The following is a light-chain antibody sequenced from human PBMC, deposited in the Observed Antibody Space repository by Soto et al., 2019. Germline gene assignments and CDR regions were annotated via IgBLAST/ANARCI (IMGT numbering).Light chain of an antibody. J-gene: IGKJ1*01. CDR3: HPYNNFWT. CDR2: GAS. CDR1: QSVSSR. Sequence: IVMSQSAATLSVSAGGGVTGSCRASQSVSSRLAWYHQKPGQSPRLLIYGASTRATDIPARFSGSGSGTEFTLTLSSLQSEDFGLYYCHPYNNFWTFAQGTKVDIK. V-gene: IGKV3-15*01.